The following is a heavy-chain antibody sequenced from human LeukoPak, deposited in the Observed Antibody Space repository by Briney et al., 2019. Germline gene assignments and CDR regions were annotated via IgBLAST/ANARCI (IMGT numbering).Heavy chain of an antibody. V-gene: IGHV1-18*01. Sequence: ASVKVSCKASGSTFTSYRISWVRQAPGQGLEWMGWISAYNGNTNYAQKFQDRVTVTTDTSTNTAYMELRSLRSDDTAVYYCAASGWSKPYYFDYWGQGTLVTVSS. J-gene: IGHJ4*02. D-gene: IGHD6-19*01. CDR3: AASGWSKPYYFDY. CDR2: ISAYNGNT. CDR1: GSTFTSYR.